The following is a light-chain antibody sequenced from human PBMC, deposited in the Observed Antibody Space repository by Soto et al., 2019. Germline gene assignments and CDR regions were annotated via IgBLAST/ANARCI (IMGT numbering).Light chain of an antibody. V-gene: IGLV2-14*01. CDR3: SSYTTNITPVV. J-gene: IGLJ2*01. CDR2: EVN. CDR1: SSDIGIYNY. Sequence: QSALTQPASVSGSPGQSITFSCTGTSSDIGIYNYVSWYQQHPGIAPKLMIYEVNNRPSGVSNRFSGSKSGNTASLTISGLQAEDEADYYCSSYTTNITPVVFGGGTKLTVL.